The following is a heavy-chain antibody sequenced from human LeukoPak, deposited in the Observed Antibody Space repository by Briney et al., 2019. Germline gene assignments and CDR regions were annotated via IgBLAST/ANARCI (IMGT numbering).Heavy chain of an antibody. D-gene: IGHD1-26*01. V-gene: IGHV4-34*01. Sequence: PSETLSLTCAVYGXSFSGYYWSWIRQPPGKGLEWIGEINHSGSTNYNPSLKSRVTISVDTSKNQFSLKLSSVTAADTAVYYCASWAPGGLEYWGQGTLVTVSS. CDR1: GXSFSGYY. CDR3: ASWAPGGLEY. CDR2: INHSGST. J-gene: IGHJ4*02.